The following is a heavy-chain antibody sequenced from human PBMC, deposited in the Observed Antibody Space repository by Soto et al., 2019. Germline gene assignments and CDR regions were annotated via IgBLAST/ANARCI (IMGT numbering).Heavy chain of an antibody. CDR3: VRDVGFDFDY. Sequence: PSQTLSLTCAISGGSVSSNTAAWNWIRQSPSRGLEWLGRTYYRSKWYNDYAVSVKSRITINPDTSKNQYSPHLNSVTPEDTALYYCVRDVGFDFDYWGLGTLVTVSS. V-gene: IGHV6-1*01. J-gene: IGHJ4*02. CDR2: TYYRSKWYN. D-gene: IGHD1-26*01. CDR1: GGSVSSNTAA.